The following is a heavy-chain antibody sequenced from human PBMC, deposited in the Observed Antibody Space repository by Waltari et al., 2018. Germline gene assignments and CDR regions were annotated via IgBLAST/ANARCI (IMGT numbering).Heavy chain of an antibody. J-gene: IGHJ4*02. D-gene: IGHD6-13*01. V-gene: IGHV3-21*01. Sequence: EVQLVESGGGLVKPGGSLRLSCAASGFTFSSYSMNWVRQAPGKGLEWVSSISSSSSYINYADSVKGRLTISRDNAKNSLYLQMNSLRAEDTAVYYCARDAYHSSSWSHYWGQGTLVTVSS. CDR1: GFTFSSYS. CDR3: ARDAYHSSSWSHY. CDR2: ISSSSSYI.